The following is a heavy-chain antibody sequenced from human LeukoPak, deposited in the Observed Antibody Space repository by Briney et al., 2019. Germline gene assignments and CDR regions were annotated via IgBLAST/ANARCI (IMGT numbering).Heavy chain of an antibody. CDR1: GFTFSSYG. D-gene: IGHD3-22*01. J-gene: IGHJ4*02. CDR2: IRYDGSNK. V-gene: IGHV3-30*02. Sequence: GGSLRLSCAASGFTFSSYGMHWVRQAPGKGLEWVAFIRYDGSNKYYADSVKGRFTISRDNSKNTLYLQMNSPRAEDTAVYYCAKDPYYYDSSGYSYYFDYRGQGTLVTVSS. CDR3: AKDPYYYDSSGYSYYFDY.